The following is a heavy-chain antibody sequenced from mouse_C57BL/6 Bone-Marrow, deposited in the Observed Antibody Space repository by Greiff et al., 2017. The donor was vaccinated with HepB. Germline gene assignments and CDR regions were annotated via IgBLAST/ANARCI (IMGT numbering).Heavy chain of an antibody. Sequence: VQRVESGPGLVAPSQSLSITCTVSGFSLTSYGVDWVRQSPGKGLEWLGVIWGVGSTNYNSALKSRLSISKDNSKSQVFLKMNSLQTDDTAMYYCASHYYGSRAFAYWGQGTLVTVSA. D-gene: IGHD1-1*01. J-gene: IGHJ3*01. V-gene: IGHV2-6*01. CDR2: IWGVGST. CDR3: ASHYYGSRAFAY. CDR1: GFSLTSYG.